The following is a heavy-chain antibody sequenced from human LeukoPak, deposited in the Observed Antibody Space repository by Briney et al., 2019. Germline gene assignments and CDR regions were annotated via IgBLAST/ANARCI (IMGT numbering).Heavy chain of an antibody. CDR2: TYNSGST. D-gene: IGHD3-10*01. CDR1: GGSISIYY. V-gene: IGHV4-59*01. J-gene: IGHJ4*02. Sequence: SETLSLTCTVSGGSISIYYWSWIRQPPGKGLEWLGYTYNSGSTLYNPSLKSRVTISVDTPRNEFSLRLTSVTAADAAVYYCVRDRELNYWGQGTLVTVSS. CDR3: VRDRELNY.